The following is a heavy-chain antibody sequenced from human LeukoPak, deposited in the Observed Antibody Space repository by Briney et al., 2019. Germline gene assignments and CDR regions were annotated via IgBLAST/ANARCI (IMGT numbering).Heavy chain of an antibody. Sequence: ASVKVSCKASGYTFTGYYMHWVRQAPGQGLEWMGRINPNSGGTNYAQKFQGRVTMTRDTSISTAYMELSRLRSDDTAVYYCARESYDYVRGSYRYAFDIWGQGAMVTVSS. CDR2: INPNSGGT. D-gene: IGHD3-16*02. J-gene: IGHJ3*02. CDR1: GYTFTGYY. V-gene: IGHV1-2*06. CDR3: ARESYDYVRGSYRYAFDI.